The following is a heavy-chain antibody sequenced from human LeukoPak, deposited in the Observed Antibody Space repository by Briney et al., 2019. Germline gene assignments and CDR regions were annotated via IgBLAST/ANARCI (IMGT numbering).Heavy chain of an antibody. V-gene: IGHV5-51*01. D-gene: IGHD1-1*01. J-gene: IGHJ5*02. Sequence: GESLKISCKGPGYSFTTYWIGWVRQLPGKGLEWMGIIYPGDSDTRYSPSFQGQVTISAHMSISTPYLQWSSLKASDTAIYYCARLGTTGTLYTRFDPWGQGVLVTVSS. CDR1: GYSFTTYW. CDR3: ARLGTTGTLYTRFDP. CDR2: IYPGDSDT.